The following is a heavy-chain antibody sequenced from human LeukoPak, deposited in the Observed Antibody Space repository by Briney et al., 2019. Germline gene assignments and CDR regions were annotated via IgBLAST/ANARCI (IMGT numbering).Heavy chain of an antibody. Sequence: SETLSLTCTVSGGSISSYYWSWIRQPPGKGLEWIGYIYYSGSTNYNPSLKSRVTISVDTSKNQFSLKLSSVTAADTAVYYCARASGDYWGQGTLVTVSS. V-gene: IGHV4-59*01. CDR2: IYYSGST. D-gene: IGHD3-10*01. CDR1: GGSISSYY. CDR3: ARASGDY. J-gene: IGHJ4*02.